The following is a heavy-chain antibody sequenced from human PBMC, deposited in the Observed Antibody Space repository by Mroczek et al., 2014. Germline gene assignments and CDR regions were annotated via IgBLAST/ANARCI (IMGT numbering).Heavy chain of an antibody. D-gene: IGHD2-21*02. CDR2: ISYDGSNK. Sequence: QVQLVESGGGVVQPGRSLRLSCAASGFTFSSYAMHWVRQAPGKGLEWVAVISYDGSNKYYADSVKGRFTISRDNSKNTLYLQMNSLRAEDTAVYYCARDQVVVTAIPYYYYYGMDVVGPKGHGHPSP. V-gene: IGHV3-30-3*01. J-gene: IGHJ6*02. CDR1: GFTFSSYA. CDR3: ARDQVVVTAIPYYYYYGMDV.